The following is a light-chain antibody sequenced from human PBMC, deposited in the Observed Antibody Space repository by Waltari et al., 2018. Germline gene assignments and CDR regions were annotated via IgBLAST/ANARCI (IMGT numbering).Light chain of an antibody. CDR2: VAS. J-gene: IGKJ1*01. Sequence: EIVLTQSPGSLFSSPGERVTLSCRASQSVSRALAWYQQKPGQAPRLLIFVASNRATGIPDRFSGSESETDFSLTISRLEPEDFAVYYCQHYVRLPATFGRGTKVEIK. CDR3: QHYVRLPAT. V-gene: IGKV3-20*01. CDR1: QSVSRA.